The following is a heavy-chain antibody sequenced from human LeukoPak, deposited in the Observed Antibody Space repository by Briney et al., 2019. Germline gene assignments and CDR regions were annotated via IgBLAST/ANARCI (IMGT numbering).Heavy chain of an antibody. CDR2: TYYRSKWYN. CDR3: ARDDYYYDTPSRAFDN. D-gene: IGHD3-22*01. J-gene: IGHJ3*02. CDR1: GDSVSSNSAA. Sequence: SQTLSLTCAISGDSVSSNSAAWNWIRQSPSRGLEWLGRTYYRSKWYNDYAVSVKSRITINPDTSKNQFSLKLSSVTAADTAVYYCARDDYYYDTPSRAFDNWGQGTMVTVSS. V-gene: IGHV6-1*01.